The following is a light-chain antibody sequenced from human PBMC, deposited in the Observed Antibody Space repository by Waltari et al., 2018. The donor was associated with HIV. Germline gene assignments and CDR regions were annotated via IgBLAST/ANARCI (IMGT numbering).Light chain of an antibody. CDR1: QSISSY. CDR3: QQSYSTPYT. J-gene: IGKJ2*01. Sequence: DIQMTQSPSSLSASVGDRATITCRTSQSISSYLNWYQQKPGKAPKLLIYAASSLQSGVPSRFSGSGYGTDFTLTISSLQPEDFATYYCQQSYSTPYTFGQGTKLEIK. V-gene: IGKV1-39*01. CDR2: AAS.